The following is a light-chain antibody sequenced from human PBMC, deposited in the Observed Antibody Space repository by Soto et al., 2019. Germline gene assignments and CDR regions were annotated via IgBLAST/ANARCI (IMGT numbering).Light chain of an antibody. CDR1: SSDVGSYNY. CDR2: EVS. J-gene: IGLJ1*01. Sequence: QSALTQPASVSGSPGQSITISCTGTSSDVGSYNYVSWYQQHPGKAPKLMIYEVSNRPSGVSDRFSGSKSDNTASLTISGLQAEDEADYYCSSYTTSGTLYVFGTGTKLTAL. V-gene: IGLV2-14*01. CDR3: SSYTTSGTLYV.